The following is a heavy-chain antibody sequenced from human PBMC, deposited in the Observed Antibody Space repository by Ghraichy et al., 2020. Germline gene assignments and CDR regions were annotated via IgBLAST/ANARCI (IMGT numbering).Heavy chain of an antibody. V-gene: IGHV1-18*04. CDR2: ISAYNGNT. CDR3: ARGLDGPRARGYYYYMDV. CDR1: GYTFTSYG. J-gene: IGHJ6*03. Sequence: ASVKVSCKASGYTFTSYGISWVRQAPGQGLEWMGWISAYNGNTNYAQKLQGRVTMTTDTSTSTAYMELRSLRSDDTAVYYCARGLDGPRARGYYYYMDVWGKGTTVTVSS. D-gene: IGHD3-9*01.